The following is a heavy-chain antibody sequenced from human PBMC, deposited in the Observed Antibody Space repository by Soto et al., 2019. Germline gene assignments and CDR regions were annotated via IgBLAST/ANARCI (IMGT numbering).Heavy chain of an antibody. V-gene: IGHV6-1*01. CDR2: TYYRSKWYN. Sequence: SQTLSLTCAISGDSVSSTSAAWNWIRQSPSRGLEWLGRTYYRSKWYNDYAVSVKSRITINPDTSKNQFSLQLNSVTPEDTAEYYCARVQYSSSSVGYFDYWGQGTLVTVSS. D-gene: IGHD6-6*01. CDR3: ARVQYSSSSVGYFDY. J-gene: IGHJ4*02. CDR1: GDSVSSTSAA.